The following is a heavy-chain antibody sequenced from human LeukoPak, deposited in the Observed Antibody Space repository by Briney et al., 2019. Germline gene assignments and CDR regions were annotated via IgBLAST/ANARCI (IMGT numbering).Heavy chain of an antibody. Sequence: GESLKISCKGSGYSFTSYWIGWVRQMPGKGLEWMGIIYPGDSDTRYSPSFQGQVTISADKSISTAYLQWSSLKASDTVMYYCARGIAVAGWVGWFDPWGQGTLVTVSS. V-gene: IGHV5-51*01. CDR1: GYSFTSYW. CDR3: ARGIAVAGWVGWFDP. J-gene: IGHJ5*02. D-gene: IGHD6-19*01. CDR2: IYPGDSDT.